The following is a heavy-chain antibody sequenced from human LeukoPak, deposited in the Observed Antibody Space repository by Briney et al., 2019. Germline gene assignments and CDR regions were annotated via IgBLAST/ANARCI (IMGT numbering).Heavy chain of an antibody. V-gene: IGHV4-61*02. CDR1: GGSISSGSYY. D-gene: IGHD1-26*01. Sequence: SETLSLTCTVSGGSISSGSYYWSWIRQPAGKGLEWIGRIYTRGNTNYNPSLKSRVTMSVDTSKNQFSLKLSSVTAADTAVYYCARVRGSSGGYEYYHYMDVWGKGTTVTISS. J-gene: IGHJ6*03. CDR3: ARVRGSSGGYEYYHYMDV. CDR2: IYTRGNT.